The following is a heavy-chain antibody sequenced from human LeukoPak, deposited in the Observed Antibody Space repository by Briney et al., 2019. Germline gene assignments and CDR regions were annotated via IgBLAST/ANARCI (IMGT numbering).Heavy chain of an antibody. CDR1: GFTFSSYW. D-gene: IGHD3-22*01. CDR2: INSDGSST. Sequence: GGSLRLSCAASGFTFSSYWMHWVRQAPWKGLVWVSRINSDGSSTSYADSVKGRFTISRDNAKNTLYLQMNSLRAEDTAVYYCARDYYDSSGSRVDYWGQGTLVTVSS. V-gene: IGHV3-74*01. CDR3: ARDYYDSSGSRVDY. J-gene: IGHJ4*02.